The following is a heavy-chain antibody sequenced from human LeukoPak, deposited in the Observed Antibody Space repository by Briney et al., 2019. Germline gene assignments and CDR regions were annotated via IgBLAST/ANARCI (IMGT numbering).Heavy chain of an antibody. CDR3: ARDRNYYGSGSYYNARYYGMDV. D-gene: IGHD3-10*01. CDR2: IKQDGSEK. CDR1: GFTFSSYW. V-gene: IGHV3-7*01. Sequence: GSLRLSCAASGFTFSSYWMSWVRQAPGKGLEWVANIKQDGSEKYYVDSVKGRFAISRDNAKNSLYLQMNSLRAEDTAVYYCARDRNYYGSGSYYNARYYGMDVWGQGTTVTVSS. J-gene: IGHJ6*02.